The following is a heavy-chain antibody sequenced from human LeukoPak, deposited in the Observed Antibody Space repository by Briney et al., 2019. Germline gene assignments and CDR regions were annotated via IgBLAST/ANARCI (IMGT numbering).Heavy chain of an antibody. J-gene: IGHJ4*02. Sequence: SETLSLTCTVSGGSISSGDHFWSWIRQHPGKGLEWIGYIYYSGTTYYNPSLKSRVTISVDTSKNHFSLKLTSVSAADTAVYYCTRDVPRSAGYPDNWGQGTLVTVSS. CDR1: GGSISSGDHF. CDR2: IYYSGTT. V-gene: IGHV4-31*03. D-gene: IGHD2-15*01. CDR3: TRDVPRSAGYPDN.